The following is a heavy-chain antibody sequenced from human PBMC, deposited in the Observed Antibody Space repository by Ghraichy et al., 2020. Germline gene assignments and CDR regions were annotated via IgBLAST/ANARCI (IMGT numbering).Heavy chain of an antibody. V-gene: IGHV3-48*02. D-gene: IGHD4-23*01. CDR1: GFTLSSYS. Sequence: GGSLRLSCVGSGFTLSSYSMNWVRQAPGKGLEWVSYITSSSRFISYADSVKGRFTVSRDNAQNSVYLQLKSLRDEDTAVYYCARGSTVVRFYYYDGMDVWGQGTTGTVSS. J-gene: IGHJ6*02. CDR2: ITSSSRFI. CDR3: ARGSTVVRFYYYDGMDV.